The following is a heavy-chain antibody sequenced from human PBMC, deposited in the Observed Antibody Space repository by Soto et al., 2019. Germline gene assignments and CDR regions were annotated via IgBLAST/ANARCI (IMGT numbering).Heavy chain of an antibody. CDR2: VYHNGNT. CDR1: GASIVNYY. D-gene: IGHD3-10*01. Sequence: SGSLSLTYTVSGASIVNYYWSWIRQPPGEGLEWIAYVYHNGNTNYNPSLKSRVTISLDTSKNQFSLKLNSVTAADTAMYYCARENSGSPGDYWGQGILVTVSS. V-gene: IGHV4-59*01. CDR3: ARENSGSPGDY. J-gene: IGHJ4*02.